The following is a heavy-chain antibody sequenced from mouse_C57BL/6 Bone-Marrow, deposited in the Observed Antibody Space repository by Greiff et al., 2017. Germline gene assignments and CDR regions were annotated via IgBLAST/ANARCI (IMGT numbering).Heavy chain of an antibody. J-gene: IGHJ2*01. Sequence: SGGGLVQSGRSLRLSCATSGFTFSDFYMEWVRQAPGKGLEWIAARRNKANDYTTEYSASVKGRFIVSRDTSQSILYLQMNALRAEDTAIYYCARDGHYGLDYWGQGTTLTVSS. D-gene: IGHD1-2*01. CDR1: GFTFSDFY. V-gene: IGHV7-1*01. CDR3: ARDGHYGLDY. CDR2: RRNKANDYTT.